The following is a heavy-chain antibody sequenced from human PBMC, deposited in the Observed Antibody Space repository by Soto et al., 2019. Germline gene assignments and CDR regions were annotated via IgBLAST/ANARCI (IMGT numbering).Heavy chain of an antibody. CDR3: ERSVGGGWFDP. CDR2: ISSSGSTI. J-gene: IGHJ5*02. CDR1: GFTFSSYE. V-gene: IGHV3-48*03. D-gene: IGHD1-26*01. Sequence: PGGSLRLSCAASGFTFSSYEMNWVRQAPGTGLEWVSYISSSGSTIYYAASVKGRFTISRDNAKNSLYLQMNSLRAEDTAVYYCERSVGGGWFDPWGQGTLVTVSS.